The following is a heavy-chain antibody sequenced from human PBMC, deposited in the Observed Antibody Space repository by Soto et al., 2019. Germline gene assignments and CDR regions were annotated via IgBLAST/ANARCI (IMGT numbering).Heavy chain of an antibody. Sequence: QVQLLESGGGVVQPGRSLRLSCAASGFTFSDDAMHWVRRAPGKGLEWLAVISYNGGNKFYADSVEGRFTISRDNSKNTLYLQMNTLRPEATAVYYCARGNLYFGSGSYYDSFDIWGQGTMVTVSS. J-gene: IGHJ3*02. CDR3: ARGNLYFGSGSYYDSFDI. D-gene: IGHD3-10*01. CDR1: GFTFSDDA. CDR2: ISYNGGNK. V-gene: IGHV3-30-3*01.